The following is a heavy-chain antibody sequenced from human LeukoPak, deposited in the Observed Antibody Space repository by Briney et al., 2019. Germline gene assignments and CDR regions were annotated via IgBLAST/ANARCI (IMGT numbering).Heavy chain of an antibody. CDR3: ARHPPYYYDSSGYYYVP. V-gene: IGHV4-34*01. CDR2: INHSGST. D-gene: IGHD3-22*01. J-gene: IGHJ5*02. CDR1: GGSFSGYY. Sequence: PSETLSLTCAVYGGSFSGYYWSWIRQPPGKGLEWIGEINHSGSTNYNPSLKSRVTISVDTSKNQFSLKLSSVTAADTAVYYCARHPPYYYDSSGYYYVPWGQGTLVTVSS.